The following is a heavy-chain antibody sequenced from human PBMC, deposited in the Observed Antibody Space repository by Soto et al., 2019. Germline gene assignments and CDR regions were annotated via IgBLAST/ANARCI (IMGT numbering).Heavy chain of an antibody. CDR2: IYPGDSDT. CDR1: GYSFTSYW. V-gene: IGHV5-51*01. Sequence: PGESLKISCKGSGYSFTSYWIGWVRQMPGKGLEWMGIIYPGDSDTRYSPSFQGQVTISADKSISTAYLQWSSLKASDTAMYYCARGLDTAMVGYYYYGMDVWGQGTTVTVSS. CDR3: ARGLDTAMVGYYYYGMDV. J-gene: IGHJ6*02. D-gene: IGHD5-18*01.